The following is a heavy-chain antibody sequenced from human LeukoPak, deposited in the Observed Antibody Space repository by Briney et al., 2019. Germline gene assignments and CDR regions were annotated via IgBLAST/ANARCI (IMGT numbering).Heavy chain of an antibody. CDR1: GFTFSSYA. J-gene: IGHJ4*02. D-gene: IGHD6-19*01. V-gene: IGHV3-30-3*01. CDR2: ISYDGSNK. CDR3: ARDLYSSGWRDYFDY. Sequence: PGRSLRLSCAASGFTFSSYAMHWVRQAPGKGLEWVAVISYDGSNKYYADSVKGRFTISRDNSKNTLYLQMNSLRAEDTAVYYCARDLYSSGWRDYFDYWGQGTLVTVSS.